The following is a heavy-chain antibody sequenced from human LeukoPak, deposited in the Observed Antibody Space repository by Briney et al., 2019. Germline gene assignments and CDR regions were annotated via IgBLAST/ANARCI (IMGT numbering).Heavy chain of an antibody. Sequence: PSETLSLTCTVSGGSISSCYWSWIRQPAGKGLEWIGRIYTSGSTNYNPSLKSRVTMSVDTSKNQFSLKLSSVTAADTAVYYCARDYYDSSGYYWWYFDYWGQGTLVTVSS. V-gene: IGHV4-4*07. D-gene: IGHD3-22*01. CDR1: GGSISSCY. J-gene: IGHJ4*02. CDR2: IYTSGST. CDR3: ARDYYDSSGYYWWYFDY.